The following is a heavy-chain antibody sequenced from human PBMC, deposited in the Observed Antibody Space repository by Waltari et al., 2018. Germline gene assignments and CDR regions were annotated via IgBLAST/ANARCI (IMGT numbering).Heavy chain of an antibody. D-gene: IGHD3-3*01. V-gene: IGHV4-34*01. J-gene: IGHJ4*02. CDR3: ARGRPSDDGRLLGFFD. CDR2: INYSGNT. Sequence: QVQLQQWGVGLLKPSETLSLTCAVSSESFSAYSWNWIRQPPGKGLEWIGEINYSGNTNSDASLRSRVTILADASKIQVSLRLRAATAADTAMYYCARGRPSDDGRLLGFFDWGQGILVTVAS. CDR1: SESFSAYS.